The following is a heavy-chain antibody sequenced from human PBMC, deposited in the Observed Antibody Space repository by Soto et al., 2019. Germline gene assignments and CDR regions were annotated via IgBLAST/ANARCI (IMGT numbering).Heavy chain of an antibody. Sequence: SETLSLTCTVSGGSISSYYWSWIRQPPGKGLEWVGYMYNTGSTIYNPSLKSRVTISVDTSKNQFSLKLNSVTAADTAVYYCARDLWGYCGADCYPLDVWGQGTTVT. D-gene: IGHD2-21*02. CDR1: GGSISSYY. CDR3: ARDLWGYCGADCYPLDV. V-gene: IGHV4-59*01. J-gene: IGHJ6*02. CDR2: MYNTGST.